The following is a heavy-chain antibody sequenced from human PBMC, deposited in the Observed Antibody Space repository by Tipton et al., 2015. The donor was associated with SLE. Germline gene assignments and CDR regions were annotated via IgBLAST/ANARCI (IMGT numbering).Heavy chain of an antibody. CDR1: RFTFSSYA. D-gene: IGHD2-15*01. V-gene: IGHV3-23*01. CDR2: ISGSGGST. J-gene: IGHJ5*02. CDR3: AKVGGIVVVVAATAWFDP. Sequence: SLRLSCAASRFTFSSYAMSWVRQAPGKGLEWVSAISGSGGSTYYADSVKGRFTISRDNSKNTLYLQMNSLRAEDTAVYYCAKVGGIVVVVAATAWFDPWGQGTLVTVSS.